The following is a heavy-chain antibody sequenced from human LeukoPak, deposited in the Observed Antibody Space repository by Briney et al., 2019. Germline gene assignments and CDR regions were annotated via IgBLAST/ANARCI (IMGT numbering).Heavy chain of an antibody. J-gene: IGHJ4*02. CDR1: GFTFSSYW. CDR3: ARGRYDFWSGYDY. D-gene: IGHD3-3*01. V-gene: IGHV3-7*01. Sequence: GGSLRLSCAASGFTFSSYWMSWVRQAPGKGLEWVANIKQDGSEKYYVDSVKGRFTISRDNSKNTLYLQMNSLRAEDTAVYYCARGRYDFWSGYDYWGQGTLVTVSS. CDR2: IKQDGSEK.